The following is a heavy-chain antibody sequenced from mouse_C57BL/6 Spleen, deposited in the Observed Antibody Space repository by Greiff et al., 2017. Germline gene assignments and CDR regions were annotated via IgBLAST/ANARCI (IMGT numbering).Heavy chain of an antibody. CDR3: ARPYYYGSSLYFDY. CDR1: GYTFTSYW. D-gene: IGHD1-1*01. CDR2: IDPSDSYT. V-gene: IGHV1-69*01. Sequence: QVQLQQPGAELVMPGASVKLSCKASGYTFTSYWMHWVKQRPGQGLEWIGEIDPSDSYTNYNQKFKGKSTLAVDKSSSTAYMQLSSLTSEDSAVYYCARPYYYGSSLYFDYWGQGTTLTVSS. J-gene: IGHJ2*01.